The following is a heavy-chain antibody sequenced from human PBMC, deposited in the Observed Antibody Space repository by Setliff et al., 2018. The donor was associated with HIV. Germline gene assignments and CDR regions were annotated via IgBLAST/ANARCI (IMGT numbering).Heavy chain of an antibody. D-gene: IGHD3-9*01. J-gene: IGHJ4*02. V-gene: IGHV1-2*06. CDR2: INPNMGDT. CDR1: GYKFTGHH. Sequence: VASVKVSCKASGYKFTGHHIQWMRQAPGQGLEWMGRINPNMGDTQYAQEFQGRIIMTRDTSINTVYMELSSLTSDDTALYYCARQDIPTGYYLFDYWGQGTQVTVSS. CDR3: ARQDIPTGYYLFDY.